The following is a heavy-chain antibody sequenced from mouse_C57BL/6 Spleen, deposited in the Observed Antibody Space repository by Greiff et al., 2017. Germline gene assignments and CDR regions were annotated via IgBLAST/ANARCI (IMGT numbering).Heavy chain of an antibody. CDR1: GYTFTEYT. Sequence: QVQLQQSGAELVKPGASVKLSCKASGYTFTEYTIHWVKQRSGPGLAWIGWFYPGGGSIKSNEKFKDKAPFTAYKSSSTVYMELRRLTSEESAVYFWARHEEDYYGSSQEYYFDYWGQGTILTVSS. D-gene: IGHD1-1*01. CDR3: ARHEEDYYGSSQEYYFDY. J-gene: IGHJ2*01. CDR2: FYPGGGSI. V-gene: IGHV1-62-2*01.